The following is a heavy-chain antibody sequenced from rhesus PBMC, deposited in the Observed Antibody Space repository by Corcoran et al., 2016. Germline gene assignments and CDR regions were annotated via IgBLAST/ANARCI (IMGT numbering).Heavy chain of an antibody. CDR3: AKIEPPFDY. J-gene: IGHJ4*01. V-gene: IGHV3S25*01. CDR2: MNGGGGRT. Sequence: EVQLVESGGGLAKPGGSLRLSCAASGFTFSSYWMNWLRQAPGKGLEWVPAMNGGGGRTDYADSVKGRFTISRDNSKNTRSLQMNSLRAEDTAVYYCAKIEPPFDYWGQGVLVTVAS. CDR1: GFTFSSYW.